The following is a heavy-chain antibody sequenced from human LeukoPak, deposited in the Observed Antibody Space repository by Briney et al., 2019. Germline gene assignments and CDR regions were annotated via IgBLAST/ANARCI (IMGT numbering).Heavy chain of an antibody. CDR2: INPNSGGT. D-gene: IGHD3-22*01. Sequence: ASVTVSFRASGYTFTFYYMHWVRQAPGQGLEWMGWINPNSGGTNYAQKFQGRVTMTRDTSISTAYMELSRLRSDDTAVYYCARNFYFDSSGYYHYWGQGTLVTVSS. CDR1: GYTFTFYY. V-gene: IGHV1-2*02. J-gene: IGHJ4*02. CDR3: ARNFYFDSSGYYHY.